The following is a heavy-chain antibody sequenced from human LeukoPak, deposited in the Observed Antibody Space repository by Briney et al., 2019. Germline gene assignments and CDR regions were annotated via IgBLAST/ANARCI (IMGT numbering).Heavy chain of an antibody. CDR1: GGTFSSYA. CDR2: IIPILGIA. J-gene: IGHJ4*02. CDR3: ARDLYDSSGYYHEADY. D-gene: IGHD3-22*01. Sequence: GASVKVSCKASGGTFSSYAISWVRQAPGQGLEWMGRIIPILGIANYAQKFQGRVTITADKSTGTAYMELSSLRSEDTAVYYCARDLYDSSGYYHEADYWGQGTLVTVSS. V-gene: IGHV1-69*04.